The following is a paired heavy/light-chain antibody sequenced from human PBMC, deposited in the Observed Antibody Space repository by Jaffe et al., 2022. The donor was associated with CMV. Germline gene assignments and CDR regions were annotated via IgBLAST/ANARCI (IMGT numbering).Heavy chain of an antibody. CDR2: ISAYNGNT. D-gene: IGHD3-3*02. Sequence: QVQLVQSGAEVKKPGASVKVSCKASGYTFTSYGISWVRQAPGQGLEWMGWISAYNGNTNYAQKLQGRVTMTTDTSTSTAYMELRSLRSDDTAVYYCARDRPIPIPQLAVAWGSANPMDVWGKGTTVTVSS. V-gene: IGHV1-18*04. CDR1: GYTFTSYG. CDR3: ARDRPIPIPQLAVAWGSANPMDV. J-gene: IGHJ6*04.
Light chain of an antibody. Sequence: QAVLTQPSSLSASPGASASLTCTLRSGINVGTYRIYWYQQKPGSPPQYLLRYKSDSDKQQGSGVPSRFSGSKDASANAGILLISGLQSEDEADYYCMIWHSSAWVFGGGTKLTVL. CDR1: SGINVGTYR. J-gene: IGLJ3*02. CDR2: YKSDSDK. V-gene: IGLV5-45*03. CDR3: MIWHSSAWV.